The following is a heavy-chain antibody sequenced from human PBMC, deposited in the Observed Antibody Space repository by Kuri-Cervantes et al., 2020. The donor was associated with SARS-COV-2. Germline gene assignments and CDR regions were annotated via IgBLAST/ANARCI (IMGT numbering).Heavy chain of an antibody. D-gene: IGHD3-22*01. J-gene: IGHJ3*02. V-gene: IGHV3-53*01. Sequence: ETLSLTCAASGFTVSSNYMSWVRQAPGKGLEWVSVIYSGGSTYYADSVKGRFTISRDNSKNTLYLQMNSLRAEDTAVYYCANLQWLLIDDAFDIWGQGTMVTVSS. CDR1: GFTVSSNY. CDR3: ANLQWLLIDDAFDI. CDR2: IYSGGST.